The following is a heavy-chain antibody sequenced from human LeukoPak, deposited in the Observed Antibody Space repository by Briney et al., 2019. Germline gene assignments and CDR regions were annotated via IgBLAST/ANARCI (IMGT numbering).Heavy chain of an antibody. CDR1: GFTFSSYE. V-gene: IGHV3-48*03. Sequence: PGGSLRLSCAASGFTFSSYEMNWVRQAPGKGLEWVSYISSSGSTIYYADSVKGRFTISRDNSKNTLYLQMNSLRAEDTAVYYCARDPPATTLGYYYGMDVWGQGTTVTVSS. CDR3: ARDPPATTLGYYYGMDV. D-gene: IGHD5-12*01. J-gene: IGHJ6*02. CDR2: ISSSGSTI.